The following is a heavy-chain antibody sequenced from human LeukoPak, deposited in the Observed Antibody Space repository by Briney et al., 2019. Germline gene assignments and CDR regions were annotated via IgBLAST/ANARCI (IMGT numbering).Heavy chain of an antibody. CDR3: ARGGLMITFGGVIVD. CDR1: GGSFSGYY. Sequence: SETLSLTCAVYGGSFSGYYWSWIRQPPGKGLEWIGEINHSGSTNYNPSLKSRVTISVDTSKNQFSLKPSSVTAADTAVYYCARGGLMITFGGVIVDWGQGTLVTVSS. CDR2: INHSGST. D-gene: IGHD3-16*02. J-gene: IGHJ4*02. V-gene: IGHV4-34*01.